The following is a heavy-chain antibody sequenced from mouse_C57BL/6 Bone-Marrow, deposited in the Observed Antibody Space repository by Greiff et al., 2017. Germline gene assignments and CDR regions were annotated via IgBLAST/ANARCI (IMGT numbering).Heavy chain of an antibody. D-gene: IGHD2-1*01. V-gene: IGHV1-72*01. CDR2: IDPNSGGT. Sequence: RGLEWIGRIDPNSGGTKYNEKFKSKATLTVDKPSSTAYMQLSSLTSEDSAVYYCASSLIYSYAMDYWGQGTSVTVSS. J-gene: IGHJ4*01. CDR3: ASSLIYSYAMDY.